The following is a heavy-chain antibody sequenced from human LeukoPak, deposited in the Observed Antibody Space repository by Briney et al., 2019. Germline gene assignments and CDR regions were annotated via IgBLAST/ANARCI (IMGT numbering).Heavy chain of an antibody. CDR2: IYHSGST. CDR1: GYSISSGYY. CDR3: ARHPSIFGVVNY. V-gene: IGHV4-38-2*01. J-gene: IGHJ4*02. D-gene: IGHD3-3*01. Sequence: SETLSLTCAVSGYSISSGYYWGWIRQPPGKGLEWIGSIYHSGSTYCNPSLKSRVTISVDTSKNQFSLKLSSVTAADTAVYYCARHPSIFGVVNYWGQGTLVTVSS.